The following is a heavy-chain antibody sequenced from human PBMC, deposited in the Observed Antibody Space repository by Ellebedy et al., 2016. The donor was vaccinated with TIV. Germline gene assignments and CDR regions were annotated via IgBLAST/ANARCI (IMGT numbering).Heavy chain of an antibody. Sequence: GESLKISCTGSGYTFINYWIGWVRQMPGKGLEWMGIISPADSDTRYSPSFQGQVTISVDKSINTASLQRSSLKASDSAMYYCARHVGDGSHFDYWGQGTLVTVSS. CDR3: ARHVGDGSHFDY. CDR1: GYTFINYW. CDR2: ISPADSDT. J-gene: IGHJ4*02. V-gene: IGHV5-51*01. D-gene: IGHD5-24*01.